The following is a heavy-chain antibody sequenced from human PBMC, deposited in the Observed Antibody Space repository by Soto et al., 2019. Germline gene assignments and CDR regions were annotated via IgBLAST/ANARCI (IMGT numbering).Heavy chain of an antibody. CDR3: ARYYYGSGTTWSNWFDP. CDR2: IYYSGST. J-gene: IGHJ5*02. Sequence: SETLSLTCTVSGGSISSYYWSWIRQPPGKGLEWIGYIYYSGSTNYNPSLKSRVTISVDTSKNQFSLKLSSVTAADTAVYYCARYYYGSGTTWSNWFDPWGQGTLVTVSS. CDR1: GGSISSYY. V-gene: IGHV4-59*01. D-gene: IGHD3-10*01.